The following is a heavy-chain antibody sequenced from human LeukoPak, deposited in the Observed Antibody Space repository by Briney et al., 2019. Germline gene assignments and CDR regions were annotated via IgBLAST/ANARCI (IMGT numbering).Heavy chain of an antibody. CDR2: IKSKTDGGTA. V-gene: IGHV3-15*01. CDR3: TTDLPLMRAYCGGDCYSY. Sequence: GGSLRLSCAASGFTFSNAWMSWVRQAPGKGLEWVGRIKSKTDGGTADYAAPVKGRFTISRDDSKNTLYLQMNSLKTEDTAVYYCTTDLPLMRAYCGGDCYSYWGQGTLVTVSS. J-gene: IGHJ4*02. D-gene: IGHD2-21*02. CDR1: GFTFSNAW.